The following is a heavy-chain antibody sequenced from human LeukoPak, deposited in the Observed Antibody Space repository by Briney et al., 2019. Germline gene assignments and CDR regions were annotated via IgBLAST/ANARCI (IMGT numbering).Heavy chain of an antibody. CDR2: IYHSGST. J-gene: IGHJ6*04. CDR1: GGSISSGGYS. Sequence: PSETLSLTCAVSGGSISSGGYSWSWIRQPPGKGLEWIGYIYHSGSTYYNPSLKSRVTIPVDRSKNQFSLKLSSVTAADTAVYYCASSSTGYCSSTSCYYYYYGMDVWGKGTTVTVSS. V-gene: IGHV4-30-2*01. D-gene: IGHD2-2*01. CDR3: ASSSTGYCSSTSCYYYYYGMDV.